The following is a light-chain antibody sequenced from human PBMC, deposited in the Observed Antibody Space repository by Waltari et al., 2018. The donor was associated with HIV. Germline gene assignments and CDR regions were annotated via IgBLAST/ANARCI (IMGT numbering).Light chain of an antibody. CDR1: SSTIGAGYD. CDR2: GNS. Sequence: QSVLTQPPSVSGAPGQRVTISCTGSSSTIGAGYDVPWYQQLPGTAPKLLIYGNSNRPSGVPDRFSVSKSGTSASLAITGLQAEDEADYYCQSYDSSLSGVVFGGGTKLTVL. CDR3: QSYDSSLSGVV. V-gene: IGLV1-40*01. J-gene: IGLJ2*01.